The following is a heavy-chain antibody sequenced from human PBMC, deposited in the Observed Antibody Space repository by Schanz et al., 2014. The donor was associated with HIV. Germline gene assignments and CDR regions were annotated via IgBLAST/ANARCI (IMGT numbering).Heavy chain of an antibody. CDR1: GFRFRSYW. Sequence: DVQLVESGGSLVQPGGSLRLSWAASGFRFRSYWMSWVRQAQGKGREGVANIKEDGIEKYYVDSVKGRFTISRDNANNSLYLNMYSLRAEDTAVYFCAKSNGGDTAVVQYYFDYRGQGTLVSVSS. V-gene: IGHV3-7*01. D-gene: IGHD5-18*01. CDR2: IKEDGIEK. CDR3: AKSNGGDTAVVQYYFDY. J-gene: IGHJ4*02.